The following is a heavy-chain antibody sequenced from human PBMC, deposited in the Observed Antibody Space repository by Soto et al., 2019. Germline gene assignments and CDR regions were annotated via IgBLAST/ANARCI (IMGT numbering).Heavy chain of an antibody. V-gene: IGHV1-18*01. D-gene: IGHD3-3*01. Sequence: ASVKVSCKASGYTFTSYGISWVRQAPGQGLEWMGWISAYNGNTNYAQKLQGRVTMTTDTSTSTAYMELRSLGSDDTAVYYCARGATVGPQIRFLEWLLFDAFDIWGQGTMVTVSS. J-gene: IGHJ3*02. CDR3: ARGATVGPQIRFLEWLLFDAFDI. CDR1: GYTFTSYG. CDR2: ISAYNGNT.